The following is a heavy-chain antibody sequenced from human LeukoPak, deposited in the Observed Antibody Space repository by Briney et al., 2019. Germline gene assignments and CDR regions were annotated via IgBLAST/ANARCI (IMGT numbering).Heavy chain of an antibody. CDR1: GGSFSGYY. D-gene: IGHD6-13*01. V-gene: IGHV4-34*01. CDR3: ARGFSSKHNYYYYYMDV. J-gene: IGHJ6*03. Sequence: SETLSLTCAVYGGSFSGYYWSWIRQPPGKGMEWIGEINHSGSNNYNPCRKSRVTISVDTSKNQFSLRLSSVTAADTAVYYCARGFSSKHNYYYYYMDVWGKGTTVTVSS. CDR2: INHSGSN.